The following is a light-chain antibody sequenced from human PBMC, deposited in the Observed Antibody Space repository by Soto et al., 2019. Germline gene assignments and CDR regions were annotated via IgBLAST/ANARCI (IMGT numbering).Light chain of an antibody. CDR1: QRVGSN. J-gene: IGKJ2*01. CDR3: QQYTNWPYT. Sequence: EIVMTQSPATLSVSPGERASLSCRASQRVGSNVAWYQQTAGQAPRLLIYGASNRATGIPARFSGSGSGTEFTLTISSLQSEDFAVYSCQQYTNWPYTFGQGTKLEIK. V-gene: IGKV3-15*01. CDR2: GAS.